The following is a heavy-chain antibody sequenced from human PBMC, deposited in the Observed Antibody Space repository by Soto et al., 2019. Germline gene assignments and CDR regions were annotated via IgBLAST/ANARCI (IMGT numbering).Heavy chain of an antibody. CDR3: ATLNSFGSDY. Sequence: GGSLRLSCAASGFTFSNYWMHWVRQAPGKGLVWVSRIYSDGSGTMYADSVKGRFTISRDNAKSTLYLQMNSLRAEDTAVYYCATLNSFGSDYWGPGTLVTVSS. D-gene: IGHD5-18*01. V-gene: IGHV3-74*03. CDR2: IYSDGSGT. CDR1: GFTFSNYW. J-gene: IGHJ4*02.